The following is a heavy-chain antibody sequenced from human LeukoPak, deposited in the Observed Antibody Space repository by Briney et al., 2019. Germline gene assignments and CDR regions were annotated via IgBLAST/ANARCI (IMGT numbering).Heavy chain of an antibody. J-gene: IGHJ4*02. D-gene: IGHD2-2*02. CDR2: ISGSGGST. V-gene: IGHV3-23*01. CDR3: AKERTTIVVVPAAINHFDY. CDR1: GFTFSSYA. Sequence: GGSLRLSCAASGFTFSSYAMSWVRQAPGKGLEWVSAISGSGGSTYYADSVKGRFTISRDNSKNTLYLQMNSLRAEDTAVYYCAKERTTIVVVPAAINHFDYWGQGTLVTVSS.